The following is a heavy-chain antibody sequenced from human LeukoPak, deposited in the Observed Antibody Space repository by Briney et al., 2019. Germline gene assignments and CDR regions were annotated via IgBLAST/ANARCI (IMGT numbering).Heavy chain of an antibody. CDR3: ARDQGWQQFDY. D-gene: IGHD4-23*01. CDR2: IDTSGRRI. J-gene: IGHJ4*02. Sequence: PGGSLRLSCAASGSSFSTYDMNWVRQAPGKGLEWVSYIDTSGRRIYYADSVKGRLTISGDNARNSLSVQMNSLRAEDTAVYYCARDQGWQQFDYWGQGTLVTVSS. V-gene: IGHV3-48*03. CDR1: GSSFSTYD.